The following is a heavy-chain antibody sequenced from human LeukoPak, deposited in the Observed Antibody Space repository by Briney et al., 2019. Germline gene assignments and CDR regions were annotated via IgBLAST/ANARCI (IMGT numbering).Heavy chain of an antibody. V-gene: IGHV4-4*07. J-gene: IGHJ3*02. CDR3: ATYRVTGGGRRISVYAFDI. CDR2: IYTSGST. CDR1: GGSISIFF. Sequence: SETLSLTCPLSGGSISIFFRRWVRQPAGKGLEWIGRIYTSGSTNYNPSLKSRVTMSVDTSKNQFSLKLSSVTAADTAVYNCATYRVTGGGRRISVYAFDIWGQGTMVTVSS. D-gene: IGHD2-21*02.